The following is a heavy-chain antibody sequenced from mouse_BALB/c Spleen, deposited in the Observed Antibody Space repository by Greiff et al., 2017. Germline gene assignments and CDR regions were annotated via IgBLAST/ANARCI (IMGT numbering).Heavy chain of an antibody. V-gene: IGHV1-37*01. CDR3: GTHYYGSRGPFDY. D-gene: IGHD1-1*01. J-gene: IGHJ2*01. CDR1: GYSFTGYF. Sequence: VQLKQSGPELVKPGASVKISCKASGYSFTGYFMNWVKQSHGKSLEWIGRINPYNGDTFYNQKFKGKATLTVDKSSSTAHMELLSLTSEDSAVYYCGTHYYGSRGPFDYWGQGTTLTVSS. CDR2: INPYNGDT.